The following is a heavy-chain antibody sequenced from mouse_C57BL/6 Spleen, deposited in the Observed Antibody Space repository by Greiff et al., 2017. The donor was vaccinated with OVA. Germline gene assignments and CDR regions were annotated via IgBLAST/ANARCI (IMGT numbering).Heavy chain of an antibody. CDR1: GYTFTSYW. J-gene: IGHJ3*01. Sequence: QVQLQQPGAELVKPGASVKLSCKASGYTFTSYWMQWVKQRPGQGLEWIGEIDPSDSYTNYNQKFKGEATLTVDTSSSTDYMQLSSLTSEYSAVYYCASRGGNPAYLGQGTLVTVSA. CDR3: ASRGGNPAY. CDR2: IDPSDSYT. V-gene: IGHV1-50*01.